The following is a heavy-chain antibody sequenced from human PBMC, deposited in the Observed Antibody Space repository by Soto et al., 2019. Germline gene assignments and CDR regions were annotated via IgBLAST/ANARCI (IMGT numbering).Heavy chain of an antibody. Sequence: PGGSLRLSCAASGFTFSSYAMSWVRQAPGKGLEWVSAISGSGGSTYYADSVKGRFTISRDNSKDTLYLQMNSLRAEDTAVYYCAKVGYYDILTGYFDYWGQGTLVTVSS. CDR1: GFTFSSYA. CDR2: ISGSGGST. D-gene: IGHD3-9*01. J-gene: IGHJ4*02. V-gene: IGHV3-23*01. CDR3: AKVGYYDILTGYFDY.